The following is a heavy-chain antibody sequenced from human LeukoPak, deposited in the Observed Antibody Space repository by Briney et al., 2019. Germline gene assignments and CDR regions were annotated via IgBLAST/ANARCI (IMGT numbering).Heavy chain of an antibody. V-gene: IGHV1-2*04. CDR1: GYTFTGYY. CDR2: INPNSGGT. J-gene: IGHJ4*02. Sequence: ASVKVSCKASGYTFTGYYMHWVRQAPGQGLEWMGWINPNSGGTNYAQKFQGWVTMTRDTSISTAYMELSRLRSDDTAVHYCARGPPSPTVTTSWDFDYWGQGTLVTVSS. CDR3: ARGPPSPTVTTSWDFDY. D-gene: IGHD4-17*01.